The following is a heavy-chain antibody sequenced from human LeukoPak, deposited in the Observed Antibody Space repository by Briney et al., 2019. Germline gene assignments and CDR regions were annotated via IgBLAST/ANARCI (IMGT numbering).Heavy chain of an antibody. V-gene: IGHV4-39*07. J-gene: IGHJ3*02. CDR2: IYYSGST. CDR3: ARDLYSSQVDAFDI. Sequence: SETLSLTCTVSGGSISSSSYYWGWIRQPPGKGLEWIGSIYYSGSTYYNPSLKSRVTISVDTSKNQFSLKLSSVTAADTAVYYCARDLYSSQVDAFDIWGQGTMVTVSS. D-gene: IGHD6-13*01. CDR1: GGSISSSSYY.